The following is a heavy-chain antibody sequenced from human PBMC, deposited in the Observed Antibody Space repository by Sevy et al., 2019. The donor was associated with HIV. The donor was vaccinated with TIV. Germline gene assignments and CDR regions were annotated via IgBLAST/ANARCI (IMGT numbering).Heavy chain of an antibody. Sequence: ASVKVSCKASGDTFSTYGLSWVRQAPGQGLEWMGGIIPIFGTPNYAQKFQGRVTITADEPASTAYKELSSLRSEDTARYYCAGEGGVATTGDHDAFDIWGHGTLVTVSS. CDR2: IIPIFGTP. CDR3: AGEGGVATTGDHDAFDI. V-gene: IGHV1-69*13. D-gene: IGHD7-27*01. CDR1: GDTFSTYG. J-gene: IGHJ3*02.